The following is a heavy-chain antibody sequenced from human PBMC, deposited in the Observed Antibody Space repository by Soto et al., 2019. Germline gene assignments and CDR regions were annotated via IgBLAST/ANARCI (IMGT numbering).Heavy chain of an antibody. V-gene: IGHV1-69*01. CDR2: IIPIFGTA. CDR1: GGTFSSYA. D-gene: IGHD6-19*01. J-gene: IGHJ5*02. CDR3: SRDLAVAGPGWCDP. Sequence: QVQLVQSGAEVKKPGSSVKVSCKASGGTFSSYAISWVRQAPGQGLEWLGGIIPIFGTANYAQKFQGRVTITADESTRTAYMALSSLRSEDTAVYYCSRDLAVAGPGWCDPWGQGTLVTVSS.